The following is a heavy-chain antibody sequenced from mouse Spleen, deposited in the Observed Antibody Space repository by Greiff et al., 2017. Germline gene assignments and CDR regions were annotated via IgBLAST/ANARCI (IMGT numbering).Heavy chain of an antibody. V-gene: IGHV5-9-3*01. CDR1: GFTFSSYA. CDR3: ARLGVNYFDY. J-gene: IGHJ2*01. Sequence: EVQVVESGGGLVKLGGSLKLSCAASGFTFSSYAMSWVRQTPEKRLEWVATISSGGGNTYSPDSVQGRFTISRDNAKNTLYLQMSSLKSEDTAMYYCARLGVNYFDYWGKGTTLTVSS. CDR2: ISSGGGNT.